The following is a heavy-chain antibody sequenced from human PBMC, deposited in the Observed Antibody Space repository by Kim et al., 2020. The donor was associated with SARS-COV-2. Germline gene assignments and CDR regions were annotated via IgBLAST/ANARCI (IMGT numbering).Heavy chain of an antibody. J-gene: IGHJ4*02. D-gene: IGHD6-6*01. CDR1: GFTFSNYA. CDR3: AKLTKYSRSSDDF. V-gene: IGHV3-23*01. CDR2: ISDSGGST. Sequence: GGSLRLSCAASGFTFSNYAMSWVRQAPGKGLEWVSAISDSGGSTYYADSVKGRFTISRDNSKNTLYLQMNSLRAEDTAVYYCAKLTKYSRSSDDFWGPGTLVTVSS.